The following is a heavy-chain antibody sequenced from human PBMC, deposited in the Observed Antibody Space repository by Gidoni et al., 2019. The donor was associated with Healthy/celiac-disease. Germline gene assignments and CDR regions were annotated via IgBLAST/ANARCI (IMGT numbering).Heavy chain of an antibody. CDR2: ISYDGSNK. J-gene: IGHJ4*02. CDR3: ARVSSSSSPFSFDY. V-gene: IGHV3-30-3*01. D-gene: IGHD6-6*01. CDR1: GFTFRSYA. Sequence: QVQLVESGGGVVQLGRSLRLSRAAPGFTFRSYAMHWVRQAPGKGLEWVAVISYDGSNKYYADSVKGRFTISRDNSKNTLYLQMNSLRAEDTAVYYCARVSSSSSPFSFDYWGQGTLVTVSS.